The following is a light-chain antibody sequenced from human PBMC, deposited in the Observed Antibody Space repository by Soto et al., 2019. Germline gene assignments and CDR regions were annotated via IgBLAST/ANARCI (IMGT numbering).Light chain of an antibody. CDR2: SNT. J-gene: IGLJ2*01. Sequence: QSVLTQPPSVSGAPGQRVTISCTGSSSNIGAGYGVHWYQKLPGTAPKLLIYSNTNRPSGVPYRFSGSKSGTSASLAITGLQTEDEADYDGQSYDNSLRGSVFGGGTKVTVL. CDR3: QSYDNSLRGSV. V-gene: IGLV1-40*01. CDR1: SSNIGAGYG.